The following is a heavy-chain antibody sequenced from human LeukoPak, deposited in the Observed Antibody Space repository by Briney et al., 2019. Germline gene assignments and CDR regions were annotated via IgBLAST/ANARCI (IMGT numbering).Heavy chain of an antibody. Sequence: ASVKVSCKASGYPFTSYYINWVRQAPGQRLEWIGWISAYNGDTNYAQNLQGRVTMTTDTSTDTAYMELRSLRSDDTAVYYCARDGLSYTNPNNWFDPWGQGTLVTVSS. V-gene: IGHV1-18*01. CDR3: ARDGLSYTNPNNWFDP. J-gene: IGHJ5*02. CDR2: ISAYNGDT. CDR1: GYPFTSYY. D-gene: IGHD2-2*02.